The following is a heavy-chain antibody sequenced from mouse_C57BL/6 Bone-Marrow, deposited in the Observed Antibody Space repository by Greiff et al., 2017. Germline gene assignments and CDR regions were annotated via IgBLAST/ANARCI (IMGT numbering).Heavy chain of an antibody. D-gene: IGHD1-1*01. CDR3: ARATYYGSSPLV. Sequence: DVMLVESGGGLVKPGGSLKLSCAASGFTFSSYAMSWVRQTPEKRLEWVATISDGGSYTYYPDNVKGRFTISRDNAKTNLYLQMSHLKSEDTAMYYCARATYYGSSPLVWGTGTTVTVSS. CDR1: GFTFSSYA. J-gene: IGHJ1*03. CDR2: ISDGGSYT. V-gene: IGHV5-4*03.